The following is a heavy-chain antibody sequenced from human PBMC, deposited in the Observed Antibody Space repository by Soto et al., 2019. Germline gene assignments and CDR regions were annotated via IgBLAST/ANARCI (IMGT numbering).Heavy chain of an antibody. V-gene: IGHV3-33*01. CDR1: GFTFSSYG. CDR2: IWYDGSNK. Sequence: GGSLRLSCAASGFTFSSYGMHWVRQAPGKGLEWVAVIWYDGSNKYYADSVKGRFTISRDNSKNTLYLQMNSLRAEDTAVYYCARDEPRSSWYYFDYWGQGTLVTVS. CDR3: ARDEPRSSWYYFDY. J-gene: IGHJ4*02. D-gene: IGHD6-13*01.